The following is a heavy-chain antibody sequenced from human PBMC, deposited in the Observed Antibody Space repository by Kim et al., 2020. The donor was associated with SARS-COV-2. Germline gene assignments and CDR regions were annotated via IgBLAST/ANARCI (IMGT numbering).Heavy chain of an antibody. J-gene: IGHJ1*01. Sequence: SETLSLTCSVSGVSLSSDGYYWGWIRQPPGQGLEWIGHIYNSGNTYYNPSLKSRLTISIDSYKNHFSLRLTSVRAADTAVYYCARLGGRDYQH. V-gene: IGHV4-39*02. D-gene: IGHD3-16*01. CDR1: GVSLSSDGYY. CDR3: ARLGGRDYQH. CDR2: IYNSGNT.